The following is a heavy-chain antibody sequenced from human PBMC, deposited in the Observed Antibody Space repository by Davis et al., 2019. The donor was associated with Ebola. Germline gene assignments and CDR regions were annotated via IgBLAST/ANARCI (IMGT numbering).Heavy chain of an antibody. CDR3: TKGRDGYNKLFDY. D-gene: IGHD5-24*01. J-gene: IGHJ4*02. Sequence: PSETLSLTCAISGDGFSSNSAAWNWIRQSPSEGLEWLGRRYYRAKWHFDYAVSVKSRITINSDTSKNQFSLQLNSVTPEDTAVYYCTKGRDGYNKLFDYWGQGTLVTVSS. CDR2: RYYRAKWHF. CDR1: GDGFSSNSAA. V-gene: IGHV6-1*01.